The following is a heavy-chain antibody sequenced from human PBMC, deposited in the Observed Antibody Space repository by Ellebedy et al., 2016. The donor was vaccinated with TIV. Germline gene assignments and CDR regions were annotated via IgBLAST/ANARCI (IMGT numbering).Heavy chain of an antibody. CDR3: ARGNEGGVRGVIITTYYYYYYGMDV. J-gene: IGHJ6*02. V-gene: IGHV3-11*01. CDR2: ISSSGNTI. CDR1: GFTFSDYY. Sequence: GESLKISCAASGFTFSDYYMSWIRQAPGKGLEWVSYISSSGNTIYYADSVKGRFTISRDIAKNSLYLQMNSLRAEDTAVYYCARGNEGGVRGVIITTYYYYYYGMDVWGQGTTVTVSS. D-gene: IGHD3-10*01.